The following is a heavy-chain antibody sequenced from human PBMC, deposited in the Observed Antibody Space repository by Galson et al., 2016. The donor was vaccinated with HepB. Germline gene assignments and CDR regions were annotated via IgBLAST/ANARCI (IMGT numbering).Heavy chain of an antibody. D-gene: IGHD3-10*01. J-gene: IGHJ6*02. V-gene: IGHV3-9*01. CDR1: GFTFDDYA. CDR2: ISWYRGSI. CDR3: AKDITPKYYFGSGSYYTSYGMDV. Sequence: SLRLSCAGAGFTFDDYAMHWVRQAPGKGLEWVSGISWYRGSIDYADSLKGRFTISSDNSKNSLYLQMNSLRGEETAVYYCAKDITPKYYFGSGSYYTSYGMDVWGQGTTVTVSS.